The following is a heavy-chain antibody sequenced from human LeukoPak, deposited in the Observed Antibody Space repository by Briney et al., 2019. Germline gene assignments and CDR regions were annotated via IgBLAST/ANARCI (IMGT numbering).Heavy chain of an antibody. CDR2: IIPIFGTA. V-gene: IGHV1-69*06. D-gene: IGHD6-13*01. CDR1: GGTFSSYA. CDR3: ARPGGYSSGWYWFDP. J-gene: IGHJ5*02. Sequence: SVKVSGKASGGTFSSYAISWVRQAPGQGLKWMGRIIPIFGTANYAQKFQGRVTITADKSTSTAYMELSSLRSEDTAVYYCARPGGYSSGWYWFDPWGQGTLVTVSS.